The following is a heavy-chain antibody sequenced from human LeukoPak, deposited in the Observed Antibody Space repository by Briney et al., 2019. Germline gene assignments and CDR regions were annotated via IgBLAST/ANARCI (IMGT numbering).Heavy chain of an antibody. J-gene: IGHJ4*02. CDR2: MSIDGNLK. CDR1: GFTFNNYV. D-gene: IGHD1-26*01. Sequence: GRSLRLSCAASGFTFNNYVMHWVRQAPGKGLEWVAVMSIDGNLKFYADSVRGRFTISRDNSRNTLYLELNSLRVEDTAVYYCTRDPIMGVPDYFDYWGQGTLVAVSS. V-gene: IGHV3-30*04. CDR3: TRDPIMGVPDYFDY.